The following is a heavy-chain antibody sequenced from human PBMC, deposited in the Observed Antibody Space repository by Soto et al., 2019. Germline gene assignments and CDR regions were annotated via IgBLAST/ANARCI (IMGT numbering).Heavy chain of an antibody. CDR3: AKDTPTIFGVVNYYYYGMDV. CDR1: GFTFSSYA. D-gene: IGHD3-3*01. CDR2: ISGSGGST. J-gene: IGHJ6*02. V-gene: IGHV3-23*01. Sequence: GGSLRLSCAASGFTFSSYAMSWVRQAPGKGLEWVSAISGSGGSTYYADSVKGRFTISRDNSKNTLYLQMNSLRAEDTAVYYCAKDTPTIFGVVNYYYYGMDVWGQGTTVTVSS.